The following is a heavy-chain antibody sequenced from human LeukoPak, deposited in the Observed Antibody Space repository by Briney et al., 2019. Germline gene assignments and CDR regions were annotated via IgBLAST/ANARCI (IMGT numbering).Heavy chain of an antibody. CDR1: GYTFTSYD. CDR3: ARPGYYDYVWGSPQGWFDP. J-gene: IGHJ5*02. CDR2: MNPNSGNT. V-gene: IGHV1-8*03. Sequence: ASVKVSCKASGYTFTSYDINWVRQATGQGLEWMGWMNPNSGNTGYAQKFQGRVTITRNTSISTAYMELSSLRSEDTAVYYCARPGYYDYVWGSPQGWFDPWGQGTLVTVSS. D-gene: IGHD3-16*01.